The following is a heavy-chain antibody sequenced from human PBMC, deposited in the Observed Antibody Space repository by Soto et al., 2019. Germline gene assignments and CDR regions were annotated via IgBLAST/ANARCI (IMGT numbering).Heavy chain of an antibody. CDR2: INAGNGNT. CDR1: GYTFTSYA. V-gene: IGHV1-3*01. J-gene: IGHJ4*02. D-gene: IGHD3-10*01. Sequence: QVQFVQSGAEVKKPGASVKVSCKASGYTFTSYAMHWVRQAPGQRLEWMGWINAGNGNTKYSQKFQGRVTITRDTSASIAYMELSSLRSEDTTVYYCARGTVGPDGRGEYWGQGTLVTVSS. CDR3: ARGTVGPDGRGEY.